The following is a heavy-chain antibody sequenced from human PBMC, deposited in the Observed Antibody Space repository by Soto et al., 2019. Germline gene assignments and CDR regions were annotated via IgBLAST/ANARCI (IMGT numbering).Heavy chain of an antibody. CDR1: GFTFSSYA. V-gene: IGHV3-23*01. CDR2: ISGSGGST. J-gene: IGHJ4*02. D-gene: IGHD5-12*01. CDR3: ATAESGYVGGRYDFDY. Sequence: EVQLLESGGGLVQPGGSLRLSCAASGFTFSSYAMSWVRQAPGKGLEWVSGISGSGGSTYYADSVKGRFTISRDKPKNTLNRQMTSLRAEARAVYYCATAESGYVGGRYDFDYWGQGTMVTVSS.